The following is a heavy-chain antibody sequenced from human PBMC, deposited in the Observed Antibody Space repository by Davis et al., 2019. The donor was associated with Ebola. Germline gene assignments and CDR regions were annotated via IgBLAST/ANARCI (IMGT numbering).Heavy chain of an antibody. D-gene: IGHD6-6*01. CDR2: IYYSGST. V-gene: IGHV4-30-4*01. Sequence: MPSETLSLTCTVSGGSISSGDYYWNWIRQPPGKGLEWIGYIYYSGSTYYNPSLKSRVTISVDTSKNQFSLKLSSVTAADTAVYYCARDLIAARGYYYYMDVWGKGTTVTVSS. CDR1: GGSISSGDYY. CDR3: ARDLIAARGYYYYMDV. J-gene: IGHJ6*03.